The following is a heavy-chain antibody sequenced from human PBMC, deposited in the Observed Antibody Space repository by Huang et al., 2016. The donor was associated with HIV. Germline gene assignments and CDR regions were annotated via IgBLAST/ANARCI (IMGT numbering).Heavy chain of an antibody. CDR2: ISYDGNTK. CDR3: TKDWSVRGTNRFNSMDY. V-gene: IGHV3-30*18. J-gene: IGHJ4*02. CDR1: QFTFTSYG. Sequence: QVQLVESGGGVVQPERSLKLSCATSQFTFTSYGMHWVRQAPGKGLEWGAVISYDGNTKFYADSVKGRFTIARDNSKKILFLQMSSLRPEDTAIYYCTKDWSVRGTNRFNSMDYWGQGTQVTVSS. D-gene: IGHD3-16*02.